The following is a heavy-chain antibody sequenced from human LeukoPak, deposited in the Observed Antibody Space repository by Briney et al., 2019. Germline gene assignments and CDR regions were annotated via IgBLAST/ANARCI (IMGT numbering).Heavy chain of an antibody. D-gene: IGHD6-19*01. CDR3: ATLNSSPVSSGWRGGFDY. V-gene: IGHV1-24*01. CDR1: GYTLTDLS. CDR2: FDPEDGET. J-gene: IGHJ4*02. Sequence: GASVNVSCKVSGYTLTDLSMHWVRQAPGKGLEWMGGFDPEDGETIYAQKFQGRVTMTEDTSTDTAYMELSSLRSEDTAVYYCATLNSSPVSSGWRGGFDYWGQGTLVTVSS.